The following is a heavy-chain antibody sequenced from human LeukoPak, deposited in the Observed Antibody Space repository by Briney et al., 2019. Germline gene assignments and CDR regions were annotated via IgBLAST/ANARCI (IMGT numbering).Heavy chain of an antibody. CDR3: ARVGGGGYYFDY. D-gene: IGHD3-16*01. CDR1: GGSISSGGYY. Sequence: SETLSLTCTVSGGSISSGGYYWSWIRQHPGKGLEWIGYIYYSGSTYYNPSLKSRVTISVDTSKNQFSLKLGSVTAADTAVYYCARVGGGGYYFDYWGQGTLVTVSS. CDR2: IYYSGST. J-gene: IGHJ4*02. V-gene: IGHV4-31*03.